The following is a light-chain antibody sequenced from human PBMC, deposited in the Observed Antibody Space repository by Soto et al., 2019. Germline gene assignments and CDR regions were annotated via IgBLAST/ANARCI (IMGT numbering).Light chain of an antibody. Sequence: DIQMTQSPSTLSASVGDRVTITCRASQSINNYLAWHQQKPGKAPKLLIYDTSSLQSGVPSRFSGSGSGTEFTLTISSLQPDDFATYYCQNYKSYSLTLGQGTKVEV. V-gene: IGKV1-5*01. CDR1: QSINNY. CDR2: DTS. J-gene: IGKJ1*01. CDR3: QNYKSYSLT.